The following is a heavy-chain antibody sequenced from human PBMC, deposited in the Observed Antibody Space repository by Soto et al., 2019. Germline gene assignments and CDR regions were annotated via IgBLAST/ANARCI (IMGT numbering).Heavy chain of an antibody. Sequence: ASVKVSCKASGYTFTSYAMHWVRQAPGQRLEWMGWINACSGNTRYSQKLQGRVTITRDTSASTAYMELRSLRSEDTAVYYCARTVTYYDFWSGYEENYYYMDVWGKGTTVTVSS. CDR3: ARTVTYYDFWSGYEENYYYMDV. V-gene: IGHV1-3*01. J-gene: IGHJ6*03. CDR1: GYTFTSYA. D-gene: IGHD3-3*01. CDR2: INACSGNT.